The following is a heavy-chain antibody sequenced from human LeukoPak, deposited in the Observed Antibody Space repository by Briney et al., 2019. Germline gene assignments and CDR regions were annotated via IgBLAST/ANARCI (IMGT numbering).Heavy chain of an antibody. CDR1: GFTFGSFW. D-gene: IGHD6-19*01. V-gene: IGHV3-7*01. CDR3: ARVTYSSAWD. CDR2: IKHDGSDK. Sequence: GGSLRLSCAASGFTFGSFWMAWVRQAPGKGLEWVANIKHDGSDKYYVDSVKGRFTISRDNAKNSLYLQMNGLRAEDTAVYYCARVTYSSAWDWGQGTLATVSS. J-gene: IGHJ4*02.